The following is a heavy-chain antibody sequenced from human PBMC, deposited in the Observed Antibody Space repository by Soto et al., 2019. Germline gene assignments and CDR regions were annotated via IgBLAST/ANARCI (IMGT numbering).Heavy chain of an antibody. D-gene: IGHD4-17*01. CDR1: GFSLYTGGPG. V-gene: IGHV2-5*01. CDR2: IYWNEDK. CDR3: AHRGYGDYPRDNWFDP. J-gene: IGHJ5*02. Sequence: QITLKESGPTLVKPTQTLTLTCTFSGFSLYTGGPGVGWIRQPPGKALEWLALIYWNEDKRYSPSLKSRLTITKDTSKNQVVLIMTNMDPVDTATYYCAHRGYGDYPRDNWFDPWGQGTLVTVSS.